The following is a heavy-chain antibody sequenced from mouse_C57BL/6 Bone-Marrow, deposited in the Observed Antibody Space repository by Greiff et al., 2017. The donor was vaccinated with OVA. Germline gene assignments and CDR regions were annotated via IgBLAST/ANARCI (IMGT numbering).Heavy chain of an antibody. J-gene: IGHJ2*01. CDR2: IWSDGST. Sequence: VKLVESGPGLVAPSQSLSITCTVSGFSLTSYGVHWVRQPPGTGLEWLVVIWSDGSTTYNSALNSSLSISKDNSKSQVFLKMNSLQTDDTAMYYCARHEDYDGYFDYWGQGTTLTVSS. CDR3: ARHEDYDGYFDY. D-gene: IGHD2-4*01. CDR1: GFSLTSYG. V-gene: IGHV2-6-1*01.